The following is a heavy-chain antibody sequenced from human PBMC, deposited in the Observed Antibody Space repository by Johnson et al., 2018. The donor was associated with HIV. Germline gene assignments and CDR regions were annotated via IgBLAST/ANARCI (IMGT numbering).Heavy chain of an antibody. D-gene: IGHD6-19*01. CDR2: ISSGADT. V-gene: IGHV3-66*02. Sequence: VQLVESGGGLVQPGGSLRLSCAASGFTVSSNYMSWVRQAPGKGLEWVSVISSGADTYYADSVKGRFTIARDNSKNTLYLHMKSLRPEDTSIYYCAKDDNLGVWYSDAFDVWGQGTVVTVSS. CDR3: AKDDNLGVWYSDAFDV. J-gene: IGHJ3*01. CDR1: GFTVSSNY.